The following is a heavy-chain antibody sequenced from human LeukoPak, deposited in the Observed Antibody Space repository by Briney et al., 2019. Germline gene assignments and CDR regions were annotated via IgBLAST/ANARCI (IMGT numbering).Heavy chain of an antibody. V-gene: IGHV3-7*04. Sequence: GGPLRLSCAASGFTFTSYWMTWVRQAPGKGLEWVANTKHDGSERYYVDSVKGRFTISRDNVKNSLFLQMDSLRAEDTAVYYCARGGLYGDYYFDYWGQGTLVTVSS. J-gene: IGHJ4*02. D-gene: IGHD2-21*02. CDR1: GFTFTSYW. CDR2: TKHDGSER. CDR3: ARGGLYGDYYFDY.